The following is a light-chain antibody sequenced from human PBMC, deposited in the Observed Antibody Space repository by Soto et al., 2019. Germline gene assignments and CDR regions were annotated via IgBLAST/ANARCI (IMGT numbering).Light chain of an antibody. CDR3: DSYTSSSLYV. Sequence: QSALTQPASVSGSPGQSITISCTGTGSDVGGYNFVSWYQQHPGKAPKVMIYDVSNRPSGVSYRFSGSKSGNTASLTISGLQAEDQADYYCDSYTSSSLYVFGTGTKLTVL. CDR2: DVS. CDR1: GSDVGGYNF. V-gene: IGLV2-14*01. J-gene: IGLJ1*01.